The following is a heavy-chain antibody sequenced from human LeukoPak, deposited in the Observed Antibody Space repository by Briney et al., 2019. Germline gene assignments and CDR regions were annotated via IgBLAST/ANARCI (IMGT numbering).Heavy chain of an antibody. CDR1: GGSISSYY. J-gene: IGHJ6*03. D-gene: IGHD3-10*01. CDR2: IYYSGST. Sequence: SETLSLTCTVSGGSISSYYWSWIRQPPGKGLEWIGYIYYSGSTNYNPSLKSRVTISVDTSKNQFSLKLNSVTAADTAVYYCATSMVLHYYMDVWGKGTTVTVSS. V-gene: IGHV4-59*08. CDR3: ATSMVLHYYMDV.